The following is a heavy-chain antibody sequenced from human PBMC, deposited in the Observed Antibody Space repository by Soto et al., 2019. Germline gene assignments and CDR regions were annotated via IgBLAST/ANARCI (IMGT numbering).Heavy chain of an antibody. CDR3: ARGYRGSSWYGKPLDV. V-gene: IGHV4-61*01. Sequence: PSETLSLTCTVSGGSVSSGSYYWSWIRQPPGKGLEWIGYIYYSGSTNYNPSLKSRVTISIDTSKNQFSLKLSSVTAADTAVYYCARGYRGSSWYGKPLDVWGQGTTVTVSS. D-gene: IGHD6-13*01. CDR2: IYYSGST. J-gene: IGHJ6*02. CDR1: GGSVSSGSYY.